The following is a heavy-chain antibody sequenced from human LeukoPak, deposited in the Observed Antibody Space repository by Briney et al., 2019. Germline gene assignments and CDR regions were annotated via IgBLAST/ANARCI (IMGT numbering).Heavy chain of an antibody. Sequence: GGSLRLSCAASGFTFSSYAMHWVRQAPGKGLEWVAVISYDGSNKYYADSVKGRFTISRDNSKNTLYLQINSLRAEDTAVYYCARDKVVGPTNLDYWGQGTLVTVSS. D-gene: IGHD1-26*01. CDR1: GFTFSSYA. CDR3: ARDKVVGPTNLDY. V-gene: IGHV3-30*04. CDR2: ISYDGSNK. J-gene: IGHJ4*02.